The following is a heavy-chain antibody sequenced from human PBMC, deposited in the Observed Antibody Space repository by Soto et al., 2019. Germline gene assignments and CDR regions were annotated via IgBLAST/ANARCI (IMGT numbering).Heavy chain of an antibody. CDR2: ISYDGSTK. D-gene: IGHD6-19*01. CDR3: ARTTTVAGTPAFDY. CDR1: GFTFSSSS. V-gene: IGHV3-30-3*01. Sequence: VQLEESGGGVVQPGRSLSLSCAASGFTFSSSSLNWVRQAPGKGLEWLALISYDGSTKYYPDSVKGRFITARDNSKITLYLPPNTLRPEDTAVYYSARTTTVAGTPAFDYWGQGTLVTVSS. J-gene: IGHJ4*02.